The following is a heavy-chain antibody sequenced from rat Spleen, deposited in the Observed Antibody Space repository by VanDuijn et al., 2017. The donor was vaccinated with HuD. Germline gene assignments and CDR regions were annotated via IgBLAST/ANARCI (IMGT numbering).Heavy chain of an antibody. V-gene: IGHV5-19*01. D-gene: IGHD1-12*02. Sequence: EVQLVESGGGLVQPGRSMKLSCAASGLSFSNYGMHWIRQAPTKGLEWVASISPSGARSNYRDSVKGRFTISRDNAKSTLYLQMDSLRSEDSATYYCATDGYYDGTYYSVYVMDARGQGASVTVSS. J-gene: IGHJ4*01. CDR3: ATDGYYDGTYYSVYVMDA. CDR1: GLSFSNYG. CDR2: ISPSGARS.